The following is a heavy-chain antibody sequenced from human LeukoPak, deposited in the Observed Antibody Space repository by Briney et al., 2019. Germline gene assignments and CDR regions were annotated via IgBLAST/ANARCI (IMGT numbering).Heavy chain of an antibody. V-gene: IGHV3-21*01. D-gene: IGHD5-24*01. CDR3: ARVKDGYNFDY. Sequence: NTGGSLRLSCAASGFTFSSYSMNWVRQAPGKGLEWVSSISSSSSYIYYADSVRGRFTISRDNAKNSLYLQMNSLRAEDTAVYYCARVKDGYNFDYWGQGTLVTVSS. CDR2: ISSSSSYI. J-gene: IGHJ4*02. CDR1: GFTFSSYS.